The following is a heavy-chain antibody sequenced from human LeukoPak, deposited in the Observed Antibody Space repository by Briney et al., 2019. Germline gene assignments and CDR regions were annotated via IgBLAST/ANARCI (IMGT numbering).Heavy chain of an antibody. CDR3: ARWAPYSSGWYFDY. J-gene: IGHJ4*02. CDR2: ISYDGSNK. V-gene: IGHV3-30*04. Sequence: GGSLRLSCAASGFTFSSYAMHWVRQAPGKGLEWVAVISYDGSNKYYADSVKGRFTISRDNSKNTLYLQMNSLRAEDTAVYYCARWAPYSSGWYFDYWGQGTLVTVSS. CDR1: GFTFSSYA. D-gene: IGHD6-25*01.